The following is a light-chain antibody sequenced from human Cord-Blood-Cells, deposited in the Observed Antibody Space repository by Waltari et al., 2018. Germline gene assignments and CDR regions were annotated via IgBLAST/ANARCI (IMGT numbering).Light chain of an antibody. CDR2: AAS. V-gene: IGKV1-39*01. CDR1: QSSSSY. CDR3: QQSYSTPYT. J-gene: IGKJ2*01. Sequence: DIQMTQSPSSLSASVGDRVTITCRASQSSSSYLNWYQQKPGKAPKLLVYAASSLQSAVPARFSGSGSGTDVTVTSSSLQPEDFATYYCQQSYSTPYTFGQGTKLEIK.